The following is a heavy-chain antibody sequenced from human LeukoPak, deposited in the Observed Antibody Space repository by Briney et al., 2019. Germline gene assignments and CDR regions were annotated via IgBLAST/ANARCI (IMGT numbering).Heavy chain of an antibody. CDR2: INHSGST. J-gene: IGHJ3*02. V-gene: IGHV4-34*01. CDR3: ATEDYCSGRACNPI. D-gene: IGHD2-15*01. CDR1: GGSFSGYY. Sequence: PSETLSLTCAVYGGSFSGYYWSWIRQPPGEGLEWIGEINHSGSTNYNPSLKSRVTISVDTSKNRFSLKLSSVTAADTAVYYCATEDYCSGRACNPIWGQGTLVSVSS.